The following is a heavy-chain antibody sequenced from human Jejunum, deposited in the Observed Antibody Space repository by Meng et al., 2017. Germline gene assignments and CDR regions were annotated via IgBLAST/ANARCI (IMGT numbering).Heavy chain of an antibody. D-gene: IGHD1-26*01. V-gene: IGHV1-2*06. CDR2: INPATGGA. J-gene: IGHJ1*01. CDR1: GYPFTDYF. CDR3: ARGRGTWDHLVGFEH. Sequence: ASVKVSCKASGYPFTDYFLHWVRQAPGQGLEWMGRINPATGGANYAQIFQGRLTLTRDTSISEAYMELRSLKSDDTAVYYCARGRGTWDHLVGFEHWGQGTQVTVSS.